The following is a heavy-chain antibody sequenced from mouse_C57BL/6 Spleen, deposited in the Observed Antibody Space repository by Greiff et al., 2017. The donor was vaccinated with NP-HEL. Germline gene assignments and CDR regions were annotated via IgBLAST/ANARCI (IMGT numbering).Heavy chain of an antibody. Sequence: QVQLQQSGAELVRPGTSVKVSCKASGYAFTNYLIEWVKQRPGQGLEWIGVINPGSGGTNYNEKFKGKATLTADKSSSTAYMQLSSLTSEDSAVYFCARRSQFPYWGQGTTLTVSS. CDR2: INPGSGGT. J-gene: IGHJ2*01. CDR1: GYAFTNYL. V-gene: IGHV1-54*01. CDR3: ARRSQFPY.